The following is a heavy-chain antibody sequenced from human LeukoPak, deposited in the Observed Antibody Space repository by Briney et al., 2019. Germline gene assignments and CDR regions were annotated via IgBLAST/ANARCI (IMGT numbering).Heavy chain of an antibody. CDR1: GGSISSGSYY. CDR3: ARDRIAARPRDYYYYMDV. CDR2: IYTSGST. Sequence: SQTLSLTCTVSGGSISSGSYYWSWIRQPAGKGLEWIGRIYTSGSTNYNPSLKSRATISVDTSKNQFSLKLSSVTAADTAVYYCARDRIAARPRDYYYYMDVWGKGTTVTVSS. D-gene: IGHD6-6*01. V-gene: IGHV4-61*02. J-gene: IGHJ6*03.